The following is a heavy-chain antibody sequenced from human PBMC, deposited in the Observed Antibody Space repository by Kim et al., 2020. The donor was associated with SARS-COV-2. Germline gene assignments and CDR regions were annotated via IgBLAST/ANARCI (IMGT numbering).Heavy chain of an antibody. D-gene: IGHD3-22*01. V-gene: IGHV1-69*01. CDR3: ARALVQYYYDSSGYAFDY. J-gene: IGHJ4*02. Sequence: GRVTITADESTSTAYMELSSLRSEDTAVYYCARALVQYYYDSSGYAFDYWGQGTLVTVSS.